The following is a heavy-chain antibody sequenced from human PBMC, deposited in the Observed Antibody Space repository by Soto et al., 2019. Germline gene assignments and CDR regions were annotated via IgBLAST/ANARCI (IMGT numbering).Heavy chain of an antibody. V-gene: IGHV3-23*01. CDR2: ITDTGGST. J-gene: IGHJ4*02. D-gene: IGHD2-15*01. CDR1: GFTFYTYA. CDR3: AKDTPVVMFLFDS. Sequence: GGSLRLSCAASGFTFYTYAMTWVRQAPGKGLEWVSSITDTGGSTYCADSVKGRFTISRDNSKNTLYLQMNSLRADDTAEYYCAKDTPVVMFLFDSWGRGTLVTVSS.